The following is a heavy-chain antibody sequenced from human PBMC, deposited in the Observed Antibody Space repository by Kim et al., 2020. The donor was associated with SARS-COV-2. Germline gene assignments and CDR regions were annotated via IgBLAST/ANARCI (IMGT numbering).Heavy chain of an antibody. J-gene: IGHJ4*02. CDR3: ARSLRGYSYTPFDY. V-gene: IGHV4-34*01. D-gene: IGHD5-18*01. Sequence: TPSLRSRVTISVDTSKNQFSLKLSSVTAADTAVYYCARSLRGYSYTPFDYWGQGTLVTVSS.